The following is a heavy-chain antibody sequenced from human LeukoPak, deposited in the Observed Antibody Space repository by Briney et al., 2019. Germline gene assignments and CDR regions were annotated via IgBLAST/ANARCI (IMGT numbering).Heavy chain of an antibody. J-gene: IGHJ4*02. V-gene: IGHV3-23*01. CDR1: GFTFSSYA. Sequence: GGSLRLSCAASGFTFSSYAMSWVRQAPGKGLEWVSAISGSGGSTYYADSVKGRFTISRDNSKNTLHLQMNSLRAEDTAVYYCARRAGAYTHPYDYWGQGTLVTVSS. D-gene: IGHD3-16*01. CDR3: ARRAGAYTHPYDY. CDR2: ISGSGGST.